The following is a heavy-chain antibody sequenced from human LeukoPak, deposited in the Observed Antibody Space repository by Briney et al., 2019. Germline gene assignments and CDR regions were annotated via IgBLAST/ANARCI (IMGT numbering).Heavy chain of an antibody. Sequence: PSETLSLTCTVSGGSISSYYWGWIRQPPGKGLEWIGSIHHSGSAYYNPSLNSRVTISVDTSKNQFSLNLSSVTAADTAVYYCARMRYTYGYNFDYWGQGTLVTVSS. CDR3: ARMRYTYGYNFDY. V-gene: IGHV4-38-2*02. CDR1: GGSISSYY. D-gene: IGHD5-18*01. CDR2: IHHSGSA. J-gene: IGHJ4*02.